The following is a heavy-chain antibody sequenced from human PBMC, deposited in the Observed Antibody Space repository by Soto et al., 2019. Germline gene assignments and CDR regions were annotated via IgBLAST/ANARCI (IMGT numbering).Heavy chain of an antibody. CDR3: ARGGFSSSYRLDY. D-gene: IGHD6-6*01. J-gene: IGHJ4*02. CDR1: GGTLSNYA. V-gene: IGHV1-69*01. CDR2: IIPMFGTA. Sequence: QVQLVQSGAEVKKPGSSVKVSCKASGGTLSNYAINWVRQATGQGLEWMGGIIPMFGTANYAQKFQGRVTITADGSTSTAYMELSSLRSEDTAVYYCARGGFSSSYRLDYWGQGPLVAVSS.